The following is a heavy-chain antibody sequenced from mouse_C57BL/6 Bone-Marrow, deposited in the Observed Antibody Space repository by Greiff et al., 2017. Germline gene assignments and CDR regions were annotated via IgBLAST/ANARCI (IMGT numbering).Heavy chain of an antibody. Sequence: QVQLQQSGAELVRPGASVKLSCKASGYTFTDYYINWVKQRPGQGLEWIARIYPGSGNTYYNEKFKGKATLTAEKSSSTAYMQLSSLTSEDSAVYFGARSELVHYYAMDYWGQGTSVTVSS. V-gene: IGHV1-76*01. J-gene: IGHJ4*01. CDR1: GYTFTDYY. D-gene: IGHD4-1*01. CDR2: IYPGSGNT. CDR3: ARSELVHYYAMDY.